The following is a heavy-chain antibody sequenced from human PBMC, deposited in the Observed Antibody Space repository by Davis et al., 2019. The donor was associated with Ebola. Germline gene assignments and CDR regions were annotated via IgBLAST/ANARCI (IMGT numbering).Heavy chain of an antibody. J-gene: IGHJ5*02. Sequence: PGGSLRLSCQPSAFIFTNFAMHCVRQAQGKGLEWVAGIWHHGGESYSRDSVRGRFPISRDDSKSTLYLQMNNLRVEDTAVYYCTKSRDGYTHGYSWGRGTLVTVSS. CDR2: IWHHGGES. CDR3: TKSRDGYTHGYS. CDR1: AFIFTNFA. D-gene: IGHD5-24*01. V-gene: IGHV3-33*03.